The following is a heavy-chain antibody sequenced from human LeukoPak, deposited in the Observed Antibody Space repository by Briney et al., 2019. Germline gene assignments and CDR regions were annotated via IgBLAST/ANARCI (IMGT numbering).Heavy chain of an antibody. CDR3: ARSGMITFGGVATFDY. CDR2: IYYSGST. D-gene: IGHD3-16*01. Sequence: PSETLSLTCAVHGGSSSVYFCSWIRQPPGKGLEWIGSIYYSGSTYYNPPLKSRVTISVDTSKNQFSLKLSSVTAADTAVYYCARSGMITFGGVATFDYWGQGTLVTVSS. V-gene: IGHV4-34*01. CDR1: GGSSSVYF. J-gene: IGHJ4*02.